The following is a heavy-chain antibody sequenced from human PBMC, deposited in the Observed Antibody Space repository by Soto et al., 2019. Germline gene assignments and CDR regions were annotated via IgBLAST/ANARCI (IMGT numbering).Heavy chain of an antibody. Sequence: EVQLLESGGGLVQPGRSLRLSCAASGFTFNTFEMSWVRQAPGRGLEWVSFISDDSSRTYYADAVKGRFTISRDNSKYALYFQMNSLTAEDTAVYACVKGGWLDFWGQGTLVTVSS. J-gene: IGHJ5*01. CDR1: GFTFNTFE. V-gene: IGHV3-23*01. D-gene: IGHD3-16*01. CDR3: VKGGWLDF. CDR2: ISDDSSRT.